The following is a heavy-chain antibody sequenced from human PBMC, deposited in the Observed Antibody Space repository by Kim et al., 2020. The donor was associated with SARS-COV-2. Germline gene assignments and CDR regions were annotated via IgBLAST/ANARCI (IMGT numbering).Heavy chain of an antibody. CDR3: ARGSLLWFGESMSYFDY. J-gene: IGHJ4*02. Sequence: GGSLRLSCAASGFTFSSYGMHWVRQAPGKGLEWVAVISYDGSNKYYADSVKGRFTISRDNSKNTLYLQMNSLRAEDTAVYYCARGSLLWFGESMSYFDYWGQGTLVTVSS. CDR2: ISYDGSNK. D-gene: IGHD3-10*01. CDR1: GFTFSSYG. V-gene: IGHV3-33*05.